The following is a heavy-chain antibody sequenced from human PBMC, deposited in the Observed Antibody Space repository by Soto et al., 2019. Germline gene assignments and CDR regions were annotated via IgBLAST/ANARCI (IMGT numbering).Heavy chain of an antibody. D-gene: IGHD1-26*01. J-gene: IGHJ2*01. CDR1: GFTFSSYG. V-gene: IGHV3-23*01. CDR2: ISDSGAGT. Sequence: PGGSLRLSCAASGFTFSSYGMHWVRKDTGKGLDWVSAISDSGAGTYYPDSVKGRFTISRDNSKNTLYLQMNSLRAEDTAVYYCARGEIILGVTNWYFDLWGRGTLVTVSS. CDR3: ARGEIILGVTNWYFDL.